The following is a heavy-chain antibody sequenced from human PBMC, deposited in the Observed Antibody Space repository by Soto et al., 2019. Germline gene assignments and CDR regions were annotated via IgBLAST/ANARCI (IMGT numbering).Heavy chain of an antibody. V-gene: IGHV3-23*01. Sequence: LRLSCVASGFSFGTHAMTWVRQAPGKGLEWVSVISAGSGNSYYADSVKGRFSVSRDNSKNTLWLQMDSLRAEDTGLYYCARQKLKSSTWYGSIDSWGQGTLVTVSS. D-gene: IGHD2-2*01. CDR1: GFSFGTHA. J-gene: IGHJ4*02. CDR2: ISAGSGNS. CDR3: ARQKLKSSTWYGSIDS.